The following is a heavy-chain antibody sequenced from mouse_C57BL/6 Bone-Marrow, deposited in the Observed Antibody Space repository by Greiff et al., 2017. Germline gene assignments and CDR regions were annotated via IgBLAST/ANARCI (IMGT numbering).Heavy chain of an antibody. CDR3: TRGRVYDVDAMDY. J-gene: IGHJ4*01. V-gene: IGHV5-9-1*02. D-gene: IGHD2-12*01. Sequence: EVMLVESGEGLVKPGGSLKLSCAASGFTFSSYAMSWVRQTPEKRLEWVAYISSGGDYIYYADTVKGRFTLSRNNARNTLYLQMSSLKSEDTAMYDCTRGRVYDVDAMDYWGQGTSVTVSS. CDR1: GFTFSSYA. CDR2: ISSGGDYI.